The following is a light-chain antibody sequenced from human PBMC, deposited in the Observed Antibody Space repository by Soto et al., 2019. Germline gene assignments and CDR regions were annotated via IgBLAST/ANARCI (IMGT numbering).Light chain of an antibody. CDR1: QSVSSY. CDR2: DAS. V-gene: IGKV3-11*01. J-gene: IGKJ5*01. Sequence: EIVLTQSPATLSLSPGERATLSCRASQSVSSYLAWYQQKPGQAPRLLIYDASNRATGIPARFSGSGSGTDFTLTISSLEPEDFAVYYYQQRSTNWHPVTFGQGTRLEIK. CDR3: QQRSTNWHPVT.